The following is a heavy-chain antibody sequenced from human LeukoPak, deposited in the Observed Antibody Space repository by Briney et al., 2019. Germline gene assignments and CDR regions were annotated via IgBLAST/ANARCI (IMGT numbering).Heavy chain of an antibody. J-gene: IGHJ4*02. V-gene: IGHV5-10-1*01. CDR1: GYNFTSYW. CDR2: IDPSDSYT. CDR3: ARHQIAVAPFDY. D-gene: IGHD6-19*01. Sequence: GESLKISCKGSGYNFTSYWISWVRQMPGKGLEWMGKIDPSDSYTDYSPPFQGHVSISADKSISTAYLQWSSLKASDTAMYYCARHQIAVAPFDYWGQGTLVTVSS.